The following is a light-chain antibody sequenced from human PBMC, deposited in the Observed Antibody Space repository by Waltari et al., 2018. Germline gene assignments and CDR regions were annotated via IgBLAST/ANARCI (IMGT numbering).Light chain of an antibody. CDR1: QSVTSIS. CDR2: GTS. CDR3: QQYDGEVVT. J-gene: IGKJ4*01. V-gene: IGKV3-20*01. Sequence: EIVLTQSPGTLSLSPGDRATLSCRASQSVTSISLTWYQQKLGQAPRLLIYGTSSRPTCIPGRFSGSGSGTDFNITISGREPEDFAVYYCQQYDGEVVTFGGGTKVEI.